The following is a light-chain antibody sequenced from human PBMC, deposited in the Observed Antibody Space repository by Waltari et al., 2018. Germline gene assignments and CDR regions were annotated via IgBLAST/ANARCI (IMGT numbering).Light chain of an antibody. J-gene: IGKJ1*01. V-gene: IGKV3-20*01. CDR3: QRNDRLPVT. Sequence: EIVLTQSPGTLSSSPGERATISCRASQSVGRALIWYQQKPGQAPRLLIYGASTRATGIPDRFSGSGFGTDFSLTISRLEPEDFAVYYCQRNDRLPVTFGQGTKVEIK. CDR1: QSVGRA. CDR2: GAS.